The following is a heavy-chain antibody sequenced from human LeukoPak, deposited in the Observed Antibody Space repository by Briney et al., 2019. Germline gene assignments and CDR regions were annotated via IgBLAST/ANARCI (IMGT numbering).Heavy chain of an antibody. CDR2: IYYSGST. Sequence: SQTLSLTCAVSGGSISSGGYYWSWIRQHPGKGLEWIGYIYYSGSTYYNPSLKSRVTISVDTSKNQFSLKLSSVTAADTAVYYCARDDGICGGDCYGPGAFDIWGQGTMVTVSS. J-gene: IGHJ3*02. D-gene: IGHD2-21*02. CDR1: GGSISSGGYY. CDR3: ARDDGICGGDCYGPGAFDI. V-gene: IGHV4-31*11.